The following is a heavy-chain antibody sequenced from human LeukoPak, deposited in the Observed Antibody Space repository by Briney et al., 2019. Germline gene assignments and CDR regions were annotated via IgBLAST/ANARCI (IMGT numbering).Heavy chain of an antibody. J-gene: IGHJ3*02. CDR3: ARDGHTDAFDI. CDR1: GGSISSGDDY. Sequence: PSETLSLTCTVSGGSISSGDDYWSWIRQPPGKGLEWIGYIYYSGSTYYNPSLKSRVTVSVDMSKNQFSLKLSSVTAADTAVYYCARDGHTDAFDIWGQGTMVTVSS. CDR2: IYYSGST. V-gene: IGHV4-30-4*08.